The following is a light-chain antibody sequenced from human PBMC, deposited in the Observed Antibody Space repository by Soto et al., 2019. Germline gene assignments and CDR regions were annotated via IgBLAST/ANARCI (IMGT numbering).Light chain of an antibody. CDR2: EVG. CDR3: SSYTDSSNYV. Sequence: QSVLTQPASVSGSPGQSITISCTGTGSDISAYNYVSWYQQHPGKAPKLMIYEVGDRPSGLSNRFSGSKSGNTASLTISRLQAEDEADYYCSSYTDSSNYVFGTGTKVTVL. J-gene: IGLJ1*01. CDR1: GSDISAYNY. V-gene: IGLV2-14*01.